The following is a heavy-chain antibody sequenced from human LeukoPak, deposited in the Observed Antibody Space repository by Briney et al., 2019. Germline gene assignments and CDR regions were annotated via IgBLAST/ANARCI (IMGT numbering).Heavy chain of an antibody. CDR3: ARSWLYYYDSSGPRGGYYFDY. V-gene: IGHV4-4*07. J-gene: IGHJ4*02. D-gene: IGHD3-22*01. Sequence: SQTLSLTCTVSGGSISSYYWSWIRQPAGKGLEWIGRIYTSGSTNYNPSLKSRVTISVDTSKNQFSLKLSSVTAADTAVYYCARSWLYYYDSSGPRGGYYFDYWGQGTLVTVSS. CDR2: IYTSGST. CDR1: GGSISSYY.